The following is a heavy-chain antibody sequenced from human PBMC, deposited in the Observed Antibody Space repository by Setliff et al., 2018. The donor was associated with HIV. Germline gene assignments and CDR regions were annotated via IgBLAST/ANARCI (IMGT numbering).Heavy chain of an antibody. CDR1: GFTFSKYA. CDR3: AKGPGPPLTHERYCSGGSCYDYYFDY. V-gene: IGHV3-23*01. Sequence: GGSLRLSCAASGFTFSKYAMSWVRQAPGKGLEWVSGISGDTASTFYADSVKGRFTISRDNSKNTVYVQMNSLRAEDTAVYYCAKGPGPPLTHERYCSGGSCYDYYFDYWGQGTLVTVSS. D-gene: IGHD2-15*01. CDR2: ISGDTAST. J-gene: IGHJ4*02.